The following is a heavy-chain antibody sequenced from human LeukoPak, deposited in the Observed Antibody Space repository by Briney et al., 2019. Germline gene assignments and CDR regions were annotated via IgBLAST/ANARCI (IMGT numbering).Heavy chain of an antibody. J-gene: IGHJ5*02. CDR2: VYYTGGT. CDR3: ASPADDDFNPNCFDP. Sequence: SETLSLTCAVYGGSFSGYYWSWIRQPPGRGLEWIGSVYYTGGTYYNPSLKSRVTISIDTSKNQFSLKLNSVTAADTAVYYCASPADDDFNPNCFDPWGQGTLVTVSS. V-gene: IGHV4-34*01. CDR1: GGSFSGYY. D-gene: IGHD4-17*01.